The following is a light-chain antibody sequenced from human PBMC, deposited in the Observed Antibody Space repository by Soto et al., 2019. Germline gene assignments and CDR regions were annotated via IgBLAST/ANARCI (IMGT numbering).Light chain of an antibody. Sequence: SVLTQPRSVSGSPGQSVTISCTGTSSDVGGYNCVSWYQQHPGKAPKLMIYDVTKRPSGVPDRFSGSKSGDTASLTISGLQADDEADYYCCSCAVDYTIYVFGTGTKVTVL. V-gene: IGLV2-11*01. CDR1: SSDVGGYNC. CDR3: CSCAVDYTIYV. CDR2: DVT. J-gene: IGLJ1*01.